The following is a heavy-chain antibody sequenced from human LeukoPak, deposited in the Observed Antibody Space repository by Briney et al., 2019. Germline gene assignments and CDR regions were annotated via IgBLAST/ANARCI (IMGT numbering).Heavy chain of an antibody. D-gene: IGHD3-22*01. V-gene: IGHV4-59*08. Sequence: SETLSLTCTVSGGSISSYYWSWIRQPPGKGLEWIGYIYYSGSTNYNPSLKSRVTISVDTSKNQFSLKLSSVTAADTAVYYCAIGEGTYYYDSSGYYDYYYYGMDVWGQGTTVTVSS. J-gene: IGHJ6*02. CDR2: IYYSGST. CDR3: AIGEGTYYYDSSGYYDYYYYGMDV. CDR1: GGSISSYY.